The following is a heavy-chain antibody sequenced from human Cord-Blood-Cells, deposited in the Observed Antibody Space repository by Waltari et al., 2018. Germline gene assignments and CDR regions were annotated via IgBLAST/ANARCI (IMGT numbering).Heavy chain of an antibody. V-gene: IGHV3-15*01. CDR3: TITTGTSDAFDI. J-gene: IGHJ3*02. CDR1: GYIFGNAW. Sequence: EVTQLESGGGLVKRGGTLRLAGAGPGYIFGNAWMCWVGRLPGKGLEWVGRIKSKTDGGTTDYAAPVKGRFTISRDDSKNTLYLQMNSLKTEDTAVYYCTITTGTSDAFDIWGQGTMVTVSS. CDR2: IKSKTDGGTT. D-gene: IGHD1-1*01.